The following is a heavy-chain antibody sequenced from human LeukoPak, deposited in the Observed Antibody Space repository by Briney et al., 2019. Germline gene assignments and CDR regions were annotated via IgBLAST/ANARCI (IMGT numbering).Heavy chain of an antibody. CDR2: IYTRGST. D-gene: IGHD1-7*01. J-gene: IGHJ4*02. CDR3: ARVGVELHQPLDY. CDR1: GGSISSYF. Sequence: SETLSLTCSVSGGSISSYFWSWIRQPAGKGLEWIGRIYTRGSTDYNPSLKSRVTMSVDTSKNQFSLKLTSVTAADTAVYYCARVGVELHQPLDYWGRGTLVTVSS. V-gene: IGHV4-4*07.